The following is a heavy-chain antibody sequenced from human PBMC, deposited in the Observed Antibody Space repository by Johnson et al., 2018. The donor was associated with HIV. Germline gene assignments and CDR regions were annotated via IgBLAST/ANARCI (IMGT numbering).Heavy chain of an antibody. Sequence: VQLVESGGGVVQPGRSLRLSCAASGFTFSSYAMHWVRQAPGKGLEWVGRIKRKIEGEATDYAAPVKGRFTISRDDSKNTLFLQMSSLKTDDTAVYYWFNAYDAFDIWGQGTMVTVSS. V-gene: IGHV3-15*01. CDR3: FNAYDAFDI. CDR2: IKRKIEGEAT. J-gene: IGHJ3*02. CDR1: GFTFSSYA.